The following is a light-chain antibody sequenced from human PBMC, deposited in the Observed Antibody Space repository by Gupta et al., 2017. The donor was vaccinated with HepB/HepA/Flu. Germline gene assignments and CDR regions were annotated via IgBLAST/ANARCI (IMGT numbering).Light chain of an antibody. V-gene: IGLV3-21*02. J-gene: IGLJ3*02. CDR3: QVWDSSSDQGV. CDR1: NMGSKS. CDR2: DDS. Sequence: SNVLTQPPSAPVVLGQAAWITSGGNNMGSKSVHWYQQKPGQAPVLVVYDDSDRPSGIPERFSGSNSGNTATLTISRVEAGDEADYSCQVWDSSSDQGVFGGGTKLTVL.